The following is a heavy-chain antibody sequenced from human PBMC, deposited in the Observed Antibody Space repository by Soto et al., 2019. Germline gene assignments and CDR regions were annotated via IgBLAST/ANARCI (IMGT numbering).Heavy chain of an antibody. CDR1: GVTFSNSA. V-gene: IGHV1-69*13. Sequence: LVNVSCKASGVTFSNSAISWVRQAPAQALEWMGGIIPIFGTANYAQKFQGRVTITADESTSTAYMELSSLRSEDTAVYYCARDHCSGGSCYYRAFDYWGQGTLVTVSS. CDR2: IIPIFGTA. J-gene: IGHJ4*02. CDR3: ARDHCSGGSCYYRAFDY. D-gene: IGHD2-15*01.